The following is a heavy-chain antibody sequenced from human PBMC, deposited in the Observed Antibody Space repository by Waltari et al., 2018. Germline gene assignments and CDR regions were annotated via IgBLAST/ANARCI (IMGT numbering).Heavy chain of an antibody. V-gene: IGHV3-23*01. CDR2: ISGSGGST. J-gene: IGHJ4*02. CDR3: AKDEVDYYDSSGYLYYFDY. CDR1: GFTFSSYA. Sequence: EVQLLESGGGLVQPGGSLRLSCAASGFTFSSYAMSWVRQAPGKGLEWVSAISGSGGSTYYADSVKGRFTISRDNSKNTLYLQMNSLRAEDTAVYYCAKDEVDYYDSSGYLYYFDYWGQGTLVTVSS. D-gene: IGHD3-22*01.